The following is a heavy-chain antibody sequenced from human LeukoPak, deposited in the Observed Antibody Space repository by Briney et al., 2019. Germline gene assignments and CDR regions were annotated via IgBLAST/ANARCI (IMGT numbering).Heavy chain of an antibody. Sequence: PSETLSLTCTVSGGSISSSSYYWGWIRQPPGKGLGWIGSIYYSGSTYYNPSLKSRVTISVDTSKNQFSLKLSSVTAADTAVYYCASHYCSSTSCLDYWGQGTLVTVSS. J-gene: IGHJ4*02. V-gene: IGHV4-39*01. CDR2: IYYSGST. D-gene: IGHD2-2*01. CDR1: GGSISSSSYY. CDR3: ASHYCSSTSCLDY.